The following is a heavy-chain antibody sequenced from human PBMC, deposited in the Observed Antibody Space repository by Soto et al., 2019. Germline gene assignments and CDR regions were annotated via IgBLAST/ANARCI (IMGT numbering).Heavy chain of an antibody. V-gene: IGHV4-59*11. D-gene: IGHD5-12*01. Sequence: PSETVSLTCSVSSGSLSSHFWAWIRQSPGKGLEWLVYIFYTGITNYNPCLQSRVTISVDTPKDQFSLRLNSVTAADTAVYYCARGGYDFSGVNFDDGFDFGGQGVPVNVSS. J-gene: IGHJ3*01. CDR1: SGSLSSHF. CDR3: ARGGYDFSGVNFDDGFDF. CDR2: IFYTGIT.